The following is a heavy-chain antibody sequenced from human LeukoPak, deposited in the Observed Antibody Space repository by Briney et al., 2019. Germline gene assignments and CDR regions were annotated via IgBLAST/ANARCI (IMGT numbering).Heavy chain of an antibody. Sequence: PGGSLRLSCAASGFTFSSYGMHWVRQAPGKGLEWVAVISYDGSNKYYADSVKGRFTISRDNSKNTLYLQMNSLRAEDTAVYYCAKSRSYILDYWGQGTLVTVSS. CDR1: GFTFSSYG. J-gene: IGHJ4*02. CDR3: AKSRSYILDY. V-gene: IGHV3-30*18. CDR2: ISYDGSNK. D-gene: IGHD1-26*01.